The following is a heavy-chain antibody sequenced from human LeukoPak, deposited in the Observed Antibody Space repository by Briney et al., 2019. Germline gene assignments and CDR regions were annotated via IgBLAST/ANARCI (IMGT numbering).Heavy chain of an antibody. CDR1: GYTFTSYY. CDR3: ARVWVGATKAGYGY. V-gene: IGHV1-46*01. D-gene: IGHD1-26*01. CDR2: ISTSGGNT. J-gene: IGHJ4*02. Sequence: ASVKVSCKASGYTFTSYYRHWVRQAPGQGLEWMGIISTSGGNTGYAQKFQGRIIMTRDTSTSTVYLDLSSLRSDDTAVYYCARVWVGATKAGYGYWGQGTLVTVSS.